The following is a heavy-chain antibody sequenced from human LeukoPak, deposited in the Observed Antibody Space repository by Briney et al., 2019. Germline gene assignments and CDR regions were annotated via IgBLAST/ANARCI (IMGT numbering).Heavy chain of an antibody. CDR1: GFTFSSYG. V-gene: IGHV3-30*02. CDR3: ARGAVNRYNWNDDNFYYYYMDV. CDR2: IRYDGSNK. D-gene: IGHD1-1*01. Sequence: GGSLRLSCAASGFTFSSYGMHWVRQAPGKGLGWVAFIRYDGSNKYYADSGKGRFTISRDNSKNTLYLQMNSLRAEDTAVYYCARGAVNRYNWNDDNFYYYYMDVWGKGTTVTISS. J-gene: IGHJ6*03.